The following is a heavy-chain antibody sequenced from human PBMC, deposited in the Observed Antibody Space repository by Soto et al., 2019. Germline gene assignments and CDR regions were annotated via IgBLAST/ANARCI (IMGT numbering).Heavy chain of an antibody. CDR2: IIPILGIA. Sequence: QVQLVQSGAEVKKPGSSVKVSCKASGGTFSSYTISWVRQAPGQGLEWMGRIIPILGIANYAQKFQGRVTITAAKSTGTAYMELSSLRSEDTAVYYCARDSDSGEITDPNWFDPWGQGTLVTVSS. CDR3: ARDSDSGEITDPNWFDP. CDR1: GGTFSSYT. D-gene: IGHD1-20*01. J-gene: IGHJ5*02. V-gene: IGHV1-69*08.